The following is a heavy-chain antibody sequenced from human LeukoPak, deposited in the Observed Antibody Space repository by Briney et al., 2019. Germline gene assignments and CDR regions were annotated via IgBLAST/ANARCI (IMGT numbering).Heavy chain of an antibody. D-gene: IGHD6-19*01. J-gene: IGHJ6*03. V-gene: IGHV4-61*02. CDR3: ARDEAPGIAVARLEEYYYMDV. CDR2: IYTSGST. CDR1: GGSISSGSYY. Sequence: PSQTLSLTCTVSGGSISSGSYYWSWSRQPAGKGLEWIGRIYTSGSTNYNPSLKSRVTISVDTSKNQFSLKLSSVTAADTAVYYCARDEAPGIAVARLEEYYYMDVWGKGTTVTISS.